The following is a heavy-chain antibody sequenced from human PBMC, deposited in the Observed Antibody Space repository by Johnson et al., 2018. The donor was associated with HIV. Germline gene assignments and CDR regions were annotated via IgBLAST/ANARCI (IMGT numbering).Heavy chain of an antibody. D-gene: IGHD2-15*01. J-gene: IGHJ3*02. CDR1: GFTFSSYG. CDR2: IRYDGSNK. CDR3: AREIVVEVAATLISGAFDI. V-gene: IGHV3-30*02. Sequence: QVQLVESGGGVVQPGRSLRLSCAASGFTFSSYGMHWVRQAPGKGLEWVAFIRYDGSNKYYADSVKGRFTISRDNSKNTLFLQMNSLRAEDTAVYYCAREIVVEVAATLISGAFDIWGQGTMVTVSS.